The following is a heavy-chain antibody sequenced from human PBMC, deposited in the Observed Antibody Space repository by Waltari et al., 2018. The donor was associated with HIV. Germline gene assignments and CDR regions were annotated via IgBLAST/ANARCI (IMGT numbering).Heavy chain of an antibody. CDR3: VRGGIRGLTWNWFDP. D-gene: IGHD3-10*01. V-gene: IGHV3-13*01. CDR2: IVPSGDR. J-gene: IGHJ5*02. CDR1: GFTFSSHD. Sequence: EVQLVESGGDLVQPGGSLRLSCAASGFTFSSHDMHWVRQATGKGLAWVSGIVPSGDRHYADSVKVRFTISREDARNSLYLQINSLTAEDTALYYCVRGGIRGLTWNWFDPWAREPWSPSPQ.